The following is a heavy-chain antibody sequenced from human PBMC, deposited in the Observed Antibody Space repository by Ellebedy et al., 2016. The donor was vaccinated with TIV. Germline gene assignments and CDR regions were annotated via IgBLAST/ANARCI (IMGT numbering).Heavy chain of an antibody. Sequence: AASVKVSCKASGYTFTHYGISWVRQAPGQGLEWLGLINPYNGNTTYAQKYQGRVTMTTDSYTRKSYMELSRLTSDDTAIYYCARHLESLWLIHGGDYWGQGSLVTVSS. CDR1: GYTFTHYG. V-gene: IGHV1-18*04. J-gene: IGHJ4*02. D-gene: IGHD3-16*01. CDR2: INPYNGNT. CDR3: ARHLESLWLIHGGDY.